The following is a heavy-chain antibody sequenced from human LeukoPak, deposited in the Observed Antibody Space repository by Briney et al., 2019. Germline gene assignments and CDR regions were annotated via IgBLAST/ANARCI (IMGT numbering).Heavy chain of an antibody. D-gene: IGHD2-2*01. CDR1: GYTFASYG. Sequence: ASVKVSCKATGYTFASYGIIWVRQAPGQGLEWMGWINTYNGNTDYAQRLLGRVTMTTDTSTNTAYMELRSLRSDDTAVYYCARDCSTSCYDAFDIWGQGTMVTVSS. V-gene: IGHV1-18*01. J-gene: IGHJ3*02. CDR2: INTYNGNT. CDR3: ARDCSTSCYDAFDI.